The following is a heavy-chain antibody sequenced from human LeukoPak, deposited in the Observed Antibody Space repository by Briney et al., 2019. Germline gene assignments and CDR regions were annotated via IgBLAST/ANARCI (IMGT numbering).Heavy chain of an antibody. CDR3: ARGQQLVPWGVDY. D-gene: IGHD6-13*01. Sequence: ASVNVSCKASGYTFTGYYMHWVRQAPGQGLEWMGWINPNSGGTNYAQKFQGRVTMTRDTSISTAYMELSRLRSDDTAVYYCARGQQLVPWGVDYWGQGTLVTVSS. CDR2: INPNSGGT. J-gene: IGHJ4*02. CDR1: GYTFTGYY. V-gene: IGHV1-2*02.